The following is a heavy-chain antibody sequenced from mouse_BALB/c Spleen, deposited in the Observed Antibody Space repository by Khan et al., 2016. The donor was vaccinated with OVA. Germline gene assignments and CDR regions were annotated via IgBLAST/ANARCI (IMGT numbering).Heavy chain of an antibody. J-gene: IGHJ2*01. CDR3: ARQYSNSFFEY. Sequence: EVQLVESGGDLVKPGGSLKLSCAASGFTFSSFGMSWIRQTPDKRLEWVATISSGGSYTYYPDSVKGRFTISRDNAKNTQYLQMSSLKSEDTAMYYCARQYSNSFFEYWGQGTTLTVSS. CDR2: ISSGGSYT. CDR1: GFTFSSFG. D-gene: IGHD2-5*01. V-gene: IGHV5-6*01.